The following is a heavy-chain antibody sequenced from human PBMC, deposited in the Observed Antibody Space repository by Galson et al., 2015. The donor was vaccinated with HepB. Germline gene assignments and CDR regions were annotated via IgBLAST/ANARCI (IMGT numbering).Heavy chain of an antibody. CDR1: GYTFTSYG. Sequence: SVKVSCKASGYTFTSYGISWVRQAPGQGLEWMGWISAYNGNTNYAQKLQGRVTMTPDTSTSTAYMELRSLRSDDTAVYYSARVPNRYCSGGSCSPYYFDYWGQGTRVTVSS. CDR2: ISAYNGNT. D-gene: IGHD2-15*01. V-gene: IGHV1-18*01. CDR3: ARVPNRYCSGGSCSPYYFDY. J-gene: IGHJ4*02.